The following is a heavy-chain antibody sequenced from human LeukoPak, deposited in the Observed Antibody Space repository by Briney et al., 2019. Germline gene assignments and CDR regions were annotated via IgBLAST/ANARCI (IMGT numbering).Heavy chain of an antibody. V-gene: IGHV4-30-4*01. J-gene: IGHJ5*02. CDR2: IIYSGNT. D-gene: IGHD6-13*01. Sequence: PSQTLSLTCTVSGGSISSSDYFWTWIRQPPGKGLEWIGYIIYSGNTYYNPSLKSRVTMSLDKSKNQFSLKLSSVTAADTAVYYCAREYSSSWYSWFDPWGQGTLVTVSS. CDR1: GGSISSSDYF. CDR3: AREYSSSWYSWFDP.